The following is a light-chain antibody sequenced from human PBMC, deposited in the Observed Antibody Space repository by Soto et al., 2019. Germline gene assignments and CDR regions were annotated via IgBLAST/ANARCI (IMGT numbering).Light chain of an antibody. CDR1: QSVSRTY. CDR2: ATS. J-gene: IGKJ1*01. CDR3: QQYGRSGT. Sequence: ELVLTQSPGTLSLSPGGRATLSCRASQSVSRTYLAWYQQKPVQAPRLLIYATSSRATGIQDRFSGSGSGTDFTLTISRLEPEDFAVYYCQQYGRSGTFGQGTKVDIK. V-gene: IGKV3-20*01.